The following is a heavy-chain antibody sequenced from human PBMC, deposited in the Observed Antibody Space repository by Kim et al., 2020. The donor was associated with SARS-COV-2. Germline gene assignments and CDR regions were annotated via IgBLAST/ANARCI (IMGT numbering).Heavy chain of an antibody. CDR3: ASPLLYYYDSAGYRL. V-gene: IGHV4-39*01. CDR2: VYSSGNT. CDR1: GGSISLSSYF. J-gene: IGHJ1*01. D-gene: IGHD3-22*01. Sequence: SETLSLTCTVSGGSISLSSYFWGWIRQPPGKGLEWIGSVYSSGNTYYNPSLKSRVTISVDTSKNQFSLNLNSVTAADTAVYYCASPLLYYYDSAGYRLWGQGTLVTVSS.